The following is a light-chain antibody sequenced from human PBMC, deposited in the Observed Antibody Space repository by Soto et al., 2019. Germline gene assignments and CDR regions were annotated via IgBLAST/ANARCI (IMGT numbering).Light chain of an antibody. CDR1: SSNIGNNY. V-gene: IGLV1-51*01. CDR3: GTWDSSLTAAV. Sequence: QSVLTQPPSVSAAPGQKVTISCFGSSSNIGNNYVSWYQQLPGTAPKLLIYDNYKRPSGIPDRFSGSKSGTSATLGITGLQTEDEAGYYCGTWDSSLTAAVFGGGTKVTVL. J-gene: IGLJ3*02. CDR2: DNY.